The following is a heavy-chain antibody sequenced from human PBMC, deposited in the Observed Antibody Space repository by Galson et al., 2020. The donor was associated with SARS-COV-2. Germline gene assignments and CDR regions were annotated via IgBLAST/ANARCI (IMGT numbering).Heavy chain of an antibody. CDR2: ISGTGGST. CDR3: AKDRGYRYCSGGSCPEDAFDI. D-gene: IGHD2-15*01. J-gene: IGHJ3*02. V-gene: IGHV3-23*01. Sequence: GGSLRLSCAASGFTFSSYAMSWVRQAPGKGLEWVSAISGTGGSTYYADSVKGRFTISRDNSKNTLYLQMNSLRAEDTAVYYCAKDRGYRYCSGGSCPEDAFDIWGQGTMVTVSS. CDR1: GFTFSSYA.